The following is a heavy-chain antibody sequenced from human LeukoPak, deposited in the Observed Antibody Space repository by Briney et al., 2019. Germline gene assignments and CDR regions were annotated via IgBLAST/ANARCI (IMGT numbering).Heavy chain of an antibody. CDR1: GYTFTSYY. J-gene: IGHJ4*02. V-gene: IGHV1-46*01. Sequence: GASVNVSCKASGYTFTSYYMHWVRQAPGQGLEWMGIINPSGGSTSYAQKFQGRVTMTRDTSTSTVYMELNSLRSEDTAVYYCARQITMDQYYFDYWGQGTLVTVSS. D-gene: IGHD3-10*01. CDR3: ARQITMDQYYFDY. CDR2: INPSGGST.